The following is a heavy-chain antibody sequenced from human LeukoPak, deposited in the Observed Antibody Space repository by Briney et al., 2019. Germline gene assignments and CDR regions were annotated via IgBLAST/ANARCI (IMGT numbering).Heavy chain of an antibody. CDR1: GFSFSDYS. J-gene: IGHJ4*02. CDR2: ISSYSTYI. Sequence: GSLRLSCAASGFSFSDYSMNWVRQAPGKGLEWVSFISSYSTYIYYADSLKGRFTISRDNAKDSLYLQMNSLRAEDTAVHYCARDSFAGYDSSGYSSYDYWGQGTLVTVSS. CDR3: ARDSFAGYDSSGYSSYDY. D-gene: IGHD3-22*01. V-gene: IGHV3-21*01.